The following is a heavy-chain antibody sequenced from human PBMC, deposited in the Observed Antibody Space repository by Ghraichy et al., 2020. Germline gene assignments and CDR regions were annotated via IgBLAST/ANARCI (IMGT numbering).Heavy chain of an antibody. Sequence: SQTLSLACTVSGGSISSSSYYWGWIRQPPGKGLEWIGSIYYSGSTYYNPSLKSRVTISVDTSKNQFSLKLSSVTAADTAVYYCARDLIVVVPAATNYYYYGMDVWGQGTTVTVSS. J-gene: IGHJ6*02. D-gene: IGHD2-2*01. CDR3: ARDLIVVVPAATNYYYYGMDV. V-gene: IGHV4-39*01. CDR2: IYYSGST. CDR1: GGSISSSSYY.